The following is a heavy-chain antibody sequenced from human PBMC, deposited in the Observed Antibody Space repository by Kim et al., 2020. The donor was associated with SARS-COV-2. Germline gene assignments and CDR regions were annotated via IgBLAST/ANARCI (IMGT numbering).Heavy chain of an antibody. CDR1: GVSISPYY. CDR2: ISYSGST. J-gene: IGHJ5*02. D-gene: IGHD4-17*01. V-gene: IGHV4-59*08. Sequence: SETLSLTCTVSGVSISPYYWTWIRQPPGKGLEWIGYISYSGSTKYNPSLKSRVTISVDTSNNQFSLKLSSVTAGDTAVYYCARLGDYGDDQNWFDPWGQG. CDR3: ARLGDYGDDQNWFDP.